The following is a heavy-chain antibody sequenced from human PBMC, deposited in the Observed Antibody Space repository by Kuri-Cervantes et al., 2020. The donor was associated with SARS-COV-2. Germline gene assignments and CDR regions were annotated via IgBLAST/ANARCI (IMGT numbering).Heavy chain of an antibody. CDR1: GFTFSSYS. V-gene: IGHV3-21*01. Sequence: GESLKISCAASGFTFSSYSMNWVRQAPGKGLEWVSSISSSNSYIYYADSVKGRFTISRDNAKNSLYLQMNSLRAEDTAVYYCAREMRMGVAVREVGMDVWGQGTTVTVSS. D-gene: IGHD2-15*01. CDR3: AREMRMGVAVREVGMDV. CDR2: ISSSNSYI. J-gene: IGHJ6*02.